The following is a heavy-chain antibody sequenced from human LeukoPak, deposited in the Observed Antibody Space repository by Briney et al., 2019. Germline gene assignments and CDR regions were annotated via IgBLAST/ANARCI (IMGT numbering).Heavy chain of an antibody. V-gene: IGHV1-2*02. Sequence: ASVKVSCKASGYTFTGYYMHWVRQAPGRGLEWMGWINPNSGGTNYAQKFRGRVTMTRDTSISTAYMELSRLRSDDTAVYYCAREGYCSGGSCPWFDPWGQGTLVTVSS. D-gene: IGHD2-15*01. CDR2: INPNSGGT. CDR1: GYTFTGYY. CDR3: AREGYCSGGSCPWFDP. J-gene: IGHJ5*02.